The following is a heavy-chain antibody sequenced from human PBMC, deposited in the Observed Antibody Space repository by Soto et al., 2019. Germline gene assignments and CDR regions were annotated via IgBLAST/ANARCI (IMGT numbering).Heavy chain of an antibody. CDR2: IYSTGSA. Sequence: SETLSLTCTVSGGSMSQYYWSWIRQPAGKGLEWIGHIYSTGSADYNPSLKGRVTMSVDTSKNQFSLRLSSVAAADTAVYYCARDRLAAAANWFDPWGQGTLVPVSS. CDR1: GGSMSQYY. J-gene: IGHJ5*02. CDR3: ARDRLAAAANWFDP. D-gene: IGHD6-25*01. V-gene: IGHV4-4*07.